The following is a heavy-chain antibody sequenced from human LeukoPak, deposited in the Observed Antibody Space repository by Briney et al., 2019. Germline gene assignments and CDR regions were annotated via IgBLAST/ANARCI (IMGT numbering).Heavy chain of an antibody. V-gene: IGHV3-74*01. D-gene: IGHD3-10*01. CDR3: AKDLSLWFGEVDY. Sequence: GGSLRLSCAASGFTFSSYWMHWVRQGPGKGLVWVSRINPDGTSTSYADSVKGRFTISRDNSKSTLYLQMNSLRAEDTAVYYCAKDLSLWFGEVDYWGQGTLVTVSS. J-gene: IGHJ4*02. CDR1: GFTFSSYW. CDR2: INPDGTST.